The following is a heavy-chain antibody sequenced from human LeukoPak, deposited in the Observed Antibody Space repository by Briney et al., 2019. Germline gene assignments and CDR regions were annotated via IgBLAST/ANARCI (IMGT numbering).Heavy chain of an antibody. D-gene: IGHD6-13*01. CDR1: GGTFGSYA. CDR3: ARDGSSSWYGTGY. J-gene: IGHJ4*02. CDR2: IIPIFGTA. V-gene: IGHV1-69*13. Sequence: GASVKVSCKASGGTFGSYAISWVRQAPGQGLEWMGGIIPIFGTANYAQKFQGRVTITADESTSTAYMELSSLRSEDTAVYYCARDGSSSWYGTGYWGQGTLVTVSS.